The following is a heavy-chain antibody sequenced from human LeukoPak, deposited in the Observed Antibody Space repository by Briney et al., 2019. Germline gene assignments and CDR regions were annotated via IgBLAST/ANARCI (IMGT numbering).Heavy chain of an antibody. D-gene: IGHD6-19*01. J-gene: IGHJ4*02. Sequence: WASVKVSCKASGGTFSSYAISWVRQAPGQGLEWMGRIIPILGIANYAQKFQGRVTITADKSTSTAYMELSSLRSEDTAVYYCARDKDRMYSSGPFPSDYWGQGTLVTVSS. V-gene: IGHV1-69*04. CDR3: ARDKDRMYSSGPFPSDY. CDR2: IIPILGIA. CDR1: GGTFSSYA.